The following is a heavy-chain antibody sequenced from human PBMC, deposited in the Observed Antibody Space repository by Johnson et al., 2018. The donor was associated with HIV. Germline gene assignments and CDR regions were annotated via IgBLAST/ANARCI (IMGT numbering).Heavy chain of an antibody. Sequence: VQLVESGGGLEQPGGSLRLSCAASGFTFSDYYMNWIRQAPGKGLEWVAFIRYDGSNKYYVDAVKGRFTISRDNSKNTLYLQMNSLKTEDTAGYYCTAPLGRFRDLLGAFDLWGQGTMVTVSS. D-gene: IGHD3-10*01. CDR3: TAPLGRFRDLLGAFDL. CDR1: GFTFSDYY. V-gene: IGHV3-30*02. J-gene: IGHJ3*01. CDR2: IRYDGSNK.